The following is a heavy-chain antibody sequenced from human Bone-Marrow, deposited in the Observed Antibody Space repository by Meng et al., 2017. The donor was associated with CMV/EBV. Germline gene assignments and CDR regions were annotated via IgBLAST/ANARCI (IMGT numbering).Heavy chain of an antibody. CDR2: INTITGDP. J-gene: IGHJ4*02. CDR1: GYAFTSSA. Sequence: LVESGCELKQPGASVEESCRHVGYAFTSSAMNWVRQAPGQGLEWMGWINTITGDPTYAQGFTGRFVFSLDTSVSTAYLQISSLKTDDTAVYYCARGSLEADEDPGWGQGTLVTVSS. CDR3: ARGSLEADEDPG. V-gene: IGHV7-4-1*02. D-gene: IGHD6-13*01.